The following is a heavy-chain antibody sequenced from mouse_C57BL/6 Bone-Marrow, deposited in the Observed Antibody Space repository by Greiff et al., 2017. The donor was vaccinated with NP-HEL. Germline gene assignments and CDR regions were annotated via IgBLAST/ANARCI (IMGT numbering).Heavy chain of an antibody. D-gene: IGHD6-1*01. CDR3: ARDGVASDY. CDR1: GFTFSSYG. Sequence: EVNLVESGGDLVKPGGSLKLSCAASGFTFSSYGMSWVRQTPDKRLEWVATISSGGSYTYYPDSVKGRFTISRDNAKNTLYLQMSSLKSEDTAMYYCARDGVASDYWGQGTTLTVSS. J-gene: IGHJ2*01. V-gene: IGHV5-6*01. CDR2: ISSGGSYT.